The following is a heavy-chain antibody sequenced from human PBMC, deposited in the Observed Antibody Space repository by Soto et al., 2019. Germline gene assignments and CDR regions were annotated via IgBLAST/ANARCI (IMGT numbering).Heavy chain of an antibody. Sequence: PGWSLRVSCAASGFTFSSYAMHWVRQAPGKGLEWVAVISYDGSNKYYADSVKGRFTISRDNSKNTLYLQMNSLRAEDTAVYYCARDFYGSSSLRGWFDPWGQRTLVTVSS. D-gene: IGHD6-13*01. CDR2: ISYDGSNK. J-gene: IGHJ5*02. V-gene: IGHV3-30-3*01. CDR1: GFTFSSYA. CDR3: ARDFYGSSSLRGWFDP.